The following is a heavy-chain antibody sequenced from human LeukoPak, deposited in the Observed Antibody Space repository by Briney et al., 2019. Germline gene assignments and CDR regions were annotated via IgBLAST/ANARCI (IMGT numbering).Heavy chain of an antibody. CDR2: ISSSSSYI. CDR1: GFTFSSYS. J-gene: IGHJ4*02. Sequence: GGALRLSCAASGFTFSSYSMNWVRQAPGKGLEWVSSISSSSSYIYYADSVKGRFTISRDNAKNSLYLQMNSLRAEDTAVYYCAREWGYSSSSHLDYWGQGTLVTVSS. D-gene: IGHD6-6*01. CDR3: AREWGYSSSSHLDY. V-gene: IGHV3-21*01.